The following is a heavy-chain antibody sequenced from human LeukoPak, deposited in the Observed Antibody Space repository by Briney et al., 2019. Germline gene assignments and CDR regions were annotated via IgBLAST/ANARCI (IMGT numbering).Heavy chain of an antibody. CDR2: ISAYNGNT. V-gene: IGHV1-18*01. CDR1: GYTFTSYG. Sequence: SVKVSCKASGYTFTSYGISWVRQAPGQGLEWMGWISAYNGNTNYAQKLQGRVTMTTDTSTSTAYMELRSLRSDDTAVYYCARGDDYGDFFAYFDYWGQGTLVTVSS. D-gene: IGHD4-17*01. J-gene: IGHJ4*02. CDR3: ARGDDYGDFFAYFDY.